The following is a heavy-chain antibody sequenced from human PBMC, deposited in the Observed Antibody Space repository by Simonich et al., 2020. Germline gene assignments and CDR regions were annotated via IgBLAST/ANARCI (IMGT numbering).Heavy chain of an antibody. J-gene: IGHJ3*02. D-gene: IGHD4-4*01. CDR2: IKCDGSST. CDR1: GFTFSSYW. CDR3: ARDYSNYDAFDI. V-gene: IGHV3-74*01. Sequence: EVQLVESGGGLVQPGGSLRLSCAASGFTFSSYWMHWVRQAPGKGQVGVSRIKCDGSSTSYADSVKGRFTISSDNAKNTLYLQMNSLRAEDTAVYYCARDYSNYDAFDIWGQGTMVTVSS.